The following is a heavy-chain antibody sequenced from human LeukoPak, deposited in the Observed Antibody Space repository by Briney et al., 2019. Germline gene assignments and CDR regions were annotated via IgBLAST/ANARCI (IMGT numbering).Heavy chain of an antibody. Sequence: PSETLSLTCAVYGGSFSGYYCSWIRQPPGKRLEWIGEINHSGSTNYNPSLKSRVTISVDTSKNQFSLKLSSVTAADTAVYYCARGAAPGLRLPHSSGWYSYFDYWGQGTLVTVSS. CDR2: INHSGST. V-gene: IGHV4-34*01. J-gene: IGHJ4*02. CDR1: GGSFSGYY. D-gene: IGHD6-19*01. CDR3: ARGAAPGLRLPHSSGWYSYFDY.